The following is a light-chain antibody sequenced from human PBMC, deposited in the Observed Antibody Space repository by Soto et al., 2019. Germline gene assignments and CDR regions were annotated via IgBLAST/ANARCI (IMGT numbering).Light chain of an antibody. CDR2: KAS. CDR3: QQYNDYSAT. J-gene: IGKJ1*01. V-gene: IGKV1-5*03. CDR1: QSVSNW. Sequence: DIQMTQSPSTLSASVGGRVTISCRASQSVSNWLAWYQQKPGKAPKLLIYKASSLESGVPSRFSGSGSGTEFTLTISSLQPDDFATYYCQQYNDYSATFGQGTKVEVK.